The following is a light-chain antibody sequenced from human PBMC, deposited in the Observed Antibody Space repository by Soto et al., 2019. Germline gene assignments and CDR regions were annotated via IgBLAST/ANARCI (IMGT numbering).Light chain of an antibody. CDR3: IQDLRAAQLT. J-gene: IGKJ4*01. Sequence: DIVMTQSPLSLPVTPGEPASISCRSSQSLLHSNGYNYLDWYLQKPGQSPQLLIYLGSNRASGVPDRFSGSGSGTDFILNFSRGADEDVGVYYCIQDLRAAQLTFGGGTKVDIK. CDR1: QSLLHSNGYNY. CDR2: LGS. V-gene: IGKV2-28*01.